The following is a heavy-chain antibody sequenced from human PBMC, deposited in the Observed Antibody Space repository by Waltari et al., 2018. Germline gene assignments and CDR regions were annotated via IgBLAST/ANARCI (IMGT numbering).Heavy chain of an antibody. CDR1: GFTFSSYA. Sequence: QVQLVESGGGVVQPGRSLRLPCAASGFTFSSYAMPWVRQAPGKGLGWVAGISYDGSHKDYADSVKGRFPISSDNSKTTLYLQMNSLSAEDTAVYYCARAWGASDYWGQGTLVTVSS. CDR3: ARAWGASDY. CDR2: ISYDGSHK. J-gene: IGHJ4*02. V-gene: IGHV3-30*04. D-gene: IGHD3-16*01.